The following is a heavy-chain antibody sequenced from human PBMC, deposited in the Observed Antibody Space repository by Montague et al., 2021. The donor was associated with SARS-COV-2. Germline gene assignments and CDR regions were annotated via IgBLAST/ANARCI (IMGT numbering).Heavy chain of an antibody. D-gene: IGHD3-10*01. CDR2: INNSGST. Sequence: SETLSLTCAVYGGSFSGYYWSWIRQPPGKGLEWIGEINNSGSTNYNPSLKSRVTISVDTSKNQFSLKLSSVTAAATAVYYCARGGRILLWFGELLLGGDYYCMDVWGQGTRVTVSS. CDR3: ARGGRILLWFGELLLGGDYYCMDV. J-gene: IGHJ6*02. CDR1: GGSFSGYY. V-gene: IGHV4-34*01.